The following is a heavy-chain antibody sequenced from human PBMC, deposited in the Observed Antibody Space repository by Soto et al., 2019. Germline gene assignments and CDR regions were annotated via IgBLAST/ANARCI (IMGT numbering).Heavy chain of an antibody. CDR1: GYTFTSYG. CDR3: ARDRRWELLRGYYYYGMDV. Sequence: QVQLVQSGAEVKKPGASVKVSCTASGYTFTSYGISWVRQAPGQGLEWMGWISAYNGNTNYAQKLQGRVTMTTDTSTSTAYMELRSLRSDDTAVYYCARDRRWELLRGYYYYGMDVWGQGTTVTVSS. CDR2: ISAYNGNT. J-gene: IGHJ6*02. V-gene: IGHV1-18*01. D-gene: IGHD1-26*01.